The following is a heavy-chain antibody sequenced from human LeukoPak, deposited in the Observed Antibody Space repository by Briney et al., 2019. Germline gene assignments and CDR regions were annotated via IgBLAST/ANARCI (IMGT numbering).Heavy chain of an antibody. CDR1: GFTFSKNG. J-gene: IGHJ4*02. V-gene: IGHV3-66*02. CDR2: IYSGGST. Sequence: PGGSLRLSCAASGFTFSKNGMHWVRQAPGKGLEWVSVIYSGGSTYYADSVKGRFTISRDNSKNTLHLQMNSLRAEDTAVYYCARDGYGDYGVLDYWGQGTLVTVSS. D-gene: IGHD4-17*01. CDR3: ARDGYGDYGVLDY.